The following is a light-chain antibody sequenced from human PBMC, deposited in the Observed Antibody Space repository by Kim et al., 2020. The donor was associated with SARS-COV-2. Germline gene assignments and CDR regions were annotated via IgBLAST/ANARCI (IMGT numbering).Light chain of an antibody. CDR2: GTF. Sequence: SLSTGERATLFCRSTQSVHIDYVAWYQQKPGQAPRLLIYGTFRRATGIPDRFSGSGSGTDFTLTISRLESEDFAVYHCQYYATSRGFGQGTKLEI. CDR3: QYYATSRG. V-gene: IGKV3-20*01. CDR1: QSVHIDY. J-gene: IGKJ2*03.